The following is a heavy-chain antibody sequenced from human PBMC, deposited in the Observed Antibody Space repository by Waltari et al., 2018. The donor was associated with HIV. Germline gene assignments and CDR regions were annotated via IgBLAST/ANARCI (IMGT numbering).Heavy chain of an antibody. CDR2: ISSSSSYI. J-gene: IGHJ6*02. CDR1: GFTFSCYS. Sequence: EVQLVESGGGLVTPGGSLRLSCAASGFTFSCYSMNWVRQAPGKGLEWVSSISSSSSYIYYADSVKGRFTISRDNAKNSLYLQMNSLRAEDTAVYYCARDFWGGYYYGMDVWGQGTTVTVSS. V-gene: IGHV3-21*01. D-gene: IGHD3-16*01. CDR3: ARDFWGGYYYGMDV.